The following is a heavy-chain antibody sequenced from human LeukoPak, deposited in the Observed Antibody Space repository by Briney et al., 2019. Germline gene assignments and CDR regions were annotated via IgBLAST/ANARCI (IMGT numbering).Heavy chain of an antibody. CDR2: LFYDGSS. CDR1: SGSIGTFH. V-gene: IGHV4-59*01. J-gene: IGHJ4*02. D-gene: IGHD3-10*01. CDR3: ARGSSWWFGEPYFDY. Sequence: SETLSLTCTVSSGSIGTFHWTWIRQPPGKGLEWIGYLFYDGSSNYNPSLKSRVTMSLDTSKNQFSLKLNSVTAADTAVYYCARGSSWWFGEPYFDYWGQGTLVTVSS.